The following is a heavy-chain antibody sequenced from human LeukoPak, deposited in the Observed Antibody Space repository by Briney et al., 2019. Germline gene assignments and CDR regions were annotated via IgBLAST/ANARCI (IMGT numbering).Heavy chain of an antibody. D-gene: IGHD2-15*01. CDR1: GGSISSSSHY. J-gene: IGHJ3*01. CDR3: ARHPAGTDAFFV. Sequence: PSDTLSLTCTVSGGSISSSSHYCDWIRQPPGKGLEWIGSIYYSGSTYYSPSLKSRVTISVDKSKNQFSLKLSSLTAADTAVYYCARHPAGTDAFFVWDQGTMVTVSS. CDR2: IYYSGST. V-gene: IGHV4-39*01.